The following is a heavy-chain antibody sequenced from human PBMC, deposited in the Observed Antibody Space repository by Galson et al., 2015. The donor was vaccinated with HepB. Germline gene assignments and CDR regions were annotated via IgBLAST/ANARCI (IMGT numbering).Heavy chain of an antibody. D-gene: IGHD4-17*01. Sequence: SLRLSCAASGFTFGSYCMTWVRQAPGKRLEWVASFRHAGGITYYSDSVKGRFTISRDNSKSTLYLQMNSLRAEDSAIYFCARDGASTVTTDWYFDLWGRGTLVTVFS. CDR1: GFTFGSYC. V-gene: IGHV3-23*01. J-gene: IGHJ2*01. CDR3: ARDGASTVTTDWYFDL. CDR2: FRHAGGIT.